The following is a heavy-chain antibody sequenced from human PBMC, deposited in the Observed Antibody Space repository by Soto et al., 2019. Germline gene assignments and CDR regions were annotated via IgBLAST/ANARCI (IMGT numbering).Heavy chain of an antibody. CDR3: ARQDMVSYYFDS. J-gene: IGHJ4*02. V-gene: IGHV3-20*04. CDR2: ISGSGGNT. Sequence: EVQLVESGGSMIRPGGSLRLSCAASGFAFDHYGMAWVRQVPGKGLEWVSGISGSGGNTGYADSVKGRFTMSRDNAKNSLYLQMNSLRAEDTALYYCARQDMVSYYFDSWGQGTLVTVSS. CDR1: GFAFDHYG. D-gene: IGHD2-8*01.